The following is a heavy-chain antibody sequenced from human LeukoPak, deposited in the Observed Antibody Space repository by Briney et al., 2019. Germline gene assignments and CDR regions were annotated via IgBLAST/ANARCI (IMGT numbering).Heavy chain of an antibody. CDR2: ISWNSGSI. J-gene: IGHJ3*02. V-gene: IGHV3-9*01. Sequence: PGGCLRLSCAASGFTFDDYAMHWVRQAPGKGLEWVSGISWNSGSIGYADSVKGRFTISRDNAKNSLYLQMNSLRAEDTALYYCAKDKSYYDSSGYSARAFDIWGQGTMVTVSS. D-gene: IGHD3-22*01. CDR3: AKDKSYYDSSGYSARAFDI. CDR1: GFTFDDYA.